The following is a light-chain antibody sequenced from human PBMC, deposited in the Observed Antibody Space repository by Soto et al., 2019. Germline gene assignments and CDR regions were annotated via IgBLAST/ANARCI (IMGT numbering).Light chain of an antibody. Sequence: DIQMTQSPSSLSASVGDRVTITCRASQSISSYLNWYQQKPGKAPKLLIYAASSLQSGVPSRFSGMGSGKDFTLTIASLHPKDFATYNFHKSYSPPPRRFGQGPKVKTK. J-gene: IGKJ1*01. CDR2: AAS. CDR1: QSISSY. V-gene: IGKV1-39*01. CDR3: HKSYSPPPRR.